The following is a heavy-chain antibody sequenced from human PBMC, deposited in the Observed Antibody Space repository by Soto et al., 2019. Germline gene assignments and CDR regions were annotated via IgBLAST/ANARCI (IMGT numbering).Heavy chain of an antibody. CDR1: GFSVSDYA. V-gene: IGHV3-23*01. Sequence: EVQLLDSGGGLVQPGGSLRLSCAASGFSVSDYAMSWFRQAPGKGLEWVSAISGTDSGGRTYYADSVKGRFTISRDSSKNTLYLQMNSLRVEDTAVYYCSKETSPMIKIDSWGQGTLVTVSS. CDR2: ISGTDSGGRT. D-gene: IGHD3-16*01. CDR3: SKETSPMIKIDS. J-gene: IGHJ4*02.